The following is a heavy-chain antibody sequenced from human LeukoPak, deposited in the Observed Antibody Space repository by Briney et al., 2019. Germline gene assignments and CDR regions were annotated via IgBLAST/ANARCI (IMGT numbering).Heavy chain of an antibody. D-gene: IGHD1-1*01. J-gene: IGHJ3*02. CDR2: FDPEDGET. V-gene: IGHV1-24*01. CDR1: GGTFSSYA. CDR3: ATDQGSWNDFGAFDI. Sequence: ASVKVSCKASGGTFSSYAISWVRQAPGKGLEWMGGFDPEDGETIYAQKFQGRVTMTEDTSTDTAYMELSSLRSEDTAVYYCATDQGSWNDFGAFDIWGQGTMVTVSS.